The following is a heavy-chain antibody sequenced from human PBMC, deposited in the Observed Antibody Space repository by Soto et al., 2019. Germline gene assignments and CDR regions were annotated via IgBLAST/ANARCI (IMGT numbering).Heavy chain of an antibody. V-gene: IGHV3-30*18. Sequence: QVQLVESGGGVVQSGRSLRLSCAASGFTFSTSGMHGIRQAPGKGLEWVAMISHDGGATYYVDSVKGRFTISRDTDKNTLHLQMDSLRPEDTATYYCAKDWGSSGWYNWFDPWGQGTLVTVSS. D-gene: IGHD6-13*01. CDR2: ISHDGGAT. CDR3: AKDWGSSGWYNWFDP. CDR1: GFTFSTSG. J-gene: IGHJ5*02.